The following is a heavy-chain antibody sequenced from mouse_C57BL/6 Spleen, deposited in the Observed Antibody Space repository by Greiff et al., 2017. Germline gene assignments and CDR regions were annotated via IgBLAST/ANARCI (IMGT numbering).Heavy chain of an antibody. CDR3: ARHYYGSSYGYAMDY. CDR1: GFTFSSYT. Sequence: EVKLVESGGGLVKPGGSLKLSCAASGFTFSSYTMSWVRQTPEKRLEWVATISGGGGNTYYPDSVKGRFTISRDNAKNTLYRQMSSLRSEDTALYYCARHYYGSSYGYAMDYWGQGTSVTVSS. J-gene: IGHJ4*01. V-gene: IGHV5-9*01. D-gene: IGHD1-1*01. CDR2: ISGGGGNT.